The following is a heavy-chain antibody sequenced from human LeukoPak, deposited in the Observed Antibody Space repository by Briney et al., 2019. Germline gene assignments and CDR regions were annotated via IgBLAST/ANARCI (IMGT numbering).Heavy chain of an antibody. D-gene: IGHD6-13*01. Sequence: GGSLRLSCTASGFIVTNNYINWVRQAPGKGLEWVSLVYSGGSTYYADSVKGRFTISRDNSKNMVYLQMNSLRADDTAMYYCARDPAGTLRSYYYYGMDVWGQGTTVTVSS. CDR2: VYSGGST. CDR1: GFIVTNNY. J-gene: IGHJ6*02. CDR3: ARDPAGTLRSYYYYGMDV. V-gene: IGHV3-66*01.